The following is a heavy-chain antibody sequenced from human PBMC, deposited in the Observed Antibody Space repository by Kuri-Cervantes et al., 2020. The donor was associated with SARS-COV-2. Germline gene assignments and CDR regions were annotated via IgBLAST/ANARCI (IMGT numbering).Heavy chain of an antibody. J-gene: IGHJ5*02. V-gene: IGHV4-59*12. CDR3: ARDRRLIVGASYWFDP. CDR2: IYYSGST. Sequence: GSLRLSCTVSGGSISSYYWSWIRQPPGKGLEWIGYIYYSGSTNYNPSLKSRVTISVDTSKNQFSLKLSSVTAADTAVYYCARDRRLIVGASYWFDPWGQGTLVTVSS. D-gene: IGHD1-26*01. CDR1: GGSISSYY.